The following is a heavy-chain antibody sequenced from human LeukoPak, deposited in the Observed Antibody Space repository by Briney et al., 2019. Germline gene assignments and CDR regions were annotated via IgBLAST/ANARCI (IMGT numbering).Heavy chain of an antibody. CDR3: ARAHYYDSSGYYYDVT. D-gene: IGHD3-22*01. CDR2: ISSSSSYI. CDR1: GFTFSSYS. Sequence: PGGSLRLSCAASGFTFSSYSMNWVRQAPGKGLEWVSSISSSSSYIYYADSVKGRFTISRDNAKNSLYLQMNSLRAEDTAVYYCARAHYYDSSGYYYDVTWGQETLVTVSS. V-gene: IGHV3-21*01. J-gene: IGHJ5*02.